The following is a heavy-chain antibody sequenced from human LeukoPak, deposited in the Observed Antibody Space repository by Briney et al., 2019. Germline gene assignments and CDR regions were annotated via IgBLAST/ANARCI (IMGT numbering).Heavy chain of an antibody. CDR2: LSYDGIYE. CDR3: ARGPSKAYSATYFRLDY. V-gene: IGHV3-30-3*01. D-gene: IGHD1-26*01. CDR1: GSTFNTYT. Sequence: PGGSLRLSCAASGSTFNTYTMHWVRQAPGKVLEWVAILSYDGIYEYYVDAVKGRFTISRDNSKNTLSLQMNSLRAEDSAVYYCARGPSKAYSATYFRLDYWGRGTLVTVSS. J-gene: IGHJ4*02.